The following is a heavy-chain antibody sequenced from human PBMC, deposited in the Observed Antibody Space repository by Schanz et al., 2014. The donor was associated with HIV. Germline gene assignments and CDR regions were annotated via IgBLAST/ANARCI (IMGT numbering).Heavy chain of an antibody. V-gene: IGHV3-9*01. J-gene: IGHJ4*02. Sequence: EVQLVESGGGLVQPGRSLRLSCIASGFTFDDCAMHWVRQAPGKGLEWVSGISWNSGSIGYAESVKGRFTISRDNSKNTLYLQMNSLRVEDTAVYYCANEEVPNDYWGQGTLVTVSS. CDR3: ANEEVPNDY. CDR2: ISWNSGSI. CDR1: GFTFDDCA.